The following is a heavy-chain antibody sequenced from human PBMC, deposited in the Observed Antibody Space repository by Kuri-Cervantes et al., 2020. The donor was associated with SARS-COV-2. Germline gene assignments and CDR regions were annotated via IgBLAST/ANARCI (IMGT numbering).Heavy chain of an antibody. CDR3: AREGYYDSSGNYAATGMDV. CDR1: GGTFSSYA. J-gene: IGHJ6*03. D-gene: IGHD3-22*01. V-gene: IGHV1-69*05. CDR2: IIPIFGTA. Sequence: ASVKVSCKASGGTFSSYAISWVRQAPGQGLEWMGGIIPIFGTANYAQKFQGRVTITTDESTSTAYMELNSLRSEDTAVYYCAREGYYDSSGNYAATGMDVWGKGTTVTVSS.